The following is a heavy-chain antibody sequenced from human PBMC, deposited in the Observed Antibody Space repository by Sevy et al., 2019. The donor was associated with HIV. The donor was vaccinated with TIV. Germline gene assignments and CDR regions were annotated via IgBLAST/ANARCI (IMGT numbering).Heavy chain of an antibody. J-gene: IGHJ6*02. Sequence: SETLSLTCAVYGGSFSGYYWSWIRQPPGKGLEWIGEINHSGSTNYNPSLKSRVTISVDTSKNQFSLKLSSVTAADTAVYYCASGVLRSLAGEKRYYYYGMDVWGQGTTVTVSS. D-gene: IGHD3-3*01. CDR1: GGSFSGYY. CDR3: ASGVLRSLAGEKRYYYYGMDV. V-gene: IGHV4-34*01. CDR2: INHSGST.